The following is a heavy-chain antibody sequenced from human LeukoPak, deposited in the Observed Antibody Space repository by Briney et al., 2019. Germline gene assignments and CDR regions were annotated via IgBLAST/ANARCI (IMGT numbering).Heavy chain of an antibody. D-gene: IGHD5-18*01. J-gene: IGHJ4*02. V-gene: IGHV1-69*13. CDR1: GGTFSSYA. CDR3: ARDRTYYVDTAMVRYFDY. CDR2: IIPIFGTA. Sequence: SVKVSCRASGGTFSSYAISWVRQAPGQGLEWMGGIIPIFGTASYAQKFQGRVTITADESTSTAYMELSSLRSEDTAVYYCARDRTYYVDTAMVRYFDYWGQGTLVTVSS.